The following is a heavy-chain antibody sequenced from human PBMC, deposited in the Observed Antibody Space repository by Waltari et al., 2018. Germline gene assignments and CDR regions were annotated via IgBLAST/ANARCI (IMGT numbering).Heavy chain of an antibody. Sequence: QVQLVQSGAEVKTPGSSVTVSCKASGGTFRSYAIRWVRQALGQGLEWMGGIIPIFGTANYAQKFQGRVTITADESTSTAYMELSSLRSEDTAVYYWARVGGSYSLFDAFDIWGQGTMVTVSS. CDR3: ARVGGSYSLFDAFDI. V-gene: IGHV1-69*12. J-gene: IGHJ3*02. CDR2: IIPIFGTA. D-gene: IGHD1-26*01. CDR1: GGTFRSYA.